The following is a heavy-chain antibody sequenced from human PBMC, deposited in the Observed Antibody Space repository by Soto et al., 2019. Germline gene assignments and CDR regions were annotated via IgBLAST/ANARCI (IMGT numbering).Heavy chain of an antibody. CDR3: ETDRATMVRGVIKPLDY. D-gene: IGHD3-10*01. V-gene: IGHV1-24*01. CDR1: GYTLTELS. CDR2: FDPEDGET. Sequence: GASVKVSCKVSGYTLTELSMHWVRQAPGKGLEWMGGFDPEDGETIYAQKFQGRVTMTEDTSTDTAYMELSSLRSEDTAVYYCETDRATMVRGVIKPLDYWGQGTLVTVSS. J-gene: IGHJ4*02.